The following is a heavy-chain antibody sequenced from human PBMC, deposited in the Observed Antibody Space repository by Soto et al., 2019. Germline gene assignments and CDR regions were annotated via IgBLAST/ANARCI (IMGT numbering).Heavy chain of an antibody. CDR2: ISSSSSYI. CDR3: ARGGIVGATPFDY. J-gene: IGHJ4*02. D-gene: IGHD1-26*01. CDR1: GFTFSSYS. Sequence: EVQLVESGGGLVKPGGSLRLSCAASGFTFSSYSMNWVRQAPGKGLEWVSSISSSSSYIYYADSVKGRFTISRDNAKNSLYLQMNSLRAEDTAVYYCARGGIVGATPFDYGGQGTLVTVSS. V-gene: IGHV3-21*01.